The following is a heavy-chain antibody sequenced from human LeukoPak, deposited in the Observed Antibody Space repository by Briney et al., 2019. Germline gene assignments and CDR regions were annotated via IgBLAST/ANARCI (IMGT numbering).Heavy chain of an antibody. J-gene: IGHJ4*02. Sequence: LGGSLRLSCEASRFPFGSYWMNWVRQAPGKGLEWVANIKQDGSEKYYVDSVKGRFTISRDNAKNSLYLQMNSLRAEDTAVYYCARDGDYGGNSEFHYWGQGTLVTVSS. CDR2: IKQDGSEK. CDR3: ARDGDYGGNSEFHY. V-gene: IGHV3-7*03. D-gene: IGHD4-23*01. CDR1: RFPFGSYW.